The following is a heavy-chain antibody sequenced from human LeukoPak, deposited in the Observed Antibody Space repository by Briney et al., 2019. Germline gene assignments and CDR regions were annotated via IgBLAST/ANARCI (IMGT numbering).Heavy chain of an antibody. Sequence: QPGGSLRLSCAASGFTFSSFSMSWVRQAPGKGLEYVSGIGRTTYYAESVKGRFTISRDNPKNTLFLQMNSLRAEDTAVYYCAKRGLYGTVPFYGMDVWGQGTTVTVSS. D-gene: IGHD2-8*02. CDR1: GFTFSSFS. CDR2: IGRTT. V-gene: IGHV3-23*01. J-gene: IGHJ6*02. CDR3: AKRGLYGTVPFYGMDV.